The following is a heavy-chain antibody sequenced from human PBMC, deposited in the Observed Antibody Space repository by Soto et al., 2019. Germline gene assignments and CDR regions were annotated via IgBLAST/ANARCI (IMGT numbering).Heavy chain of an antibody. Sequence: SETLSLTCSVSGGSISSSSYFWGWIRQPPGKGLEWIGSIYYSGSTYYNPSLKSRVTVSVDTSKNQFSLKLSSVTAADTAVYYSARHTSDFWFDPWGQGTLVTVSS. CDR3: ARHTSDFWFDP. D-gene: IGHD2-2*01. J-gene: IGHJ5*02. CDR2: IYYSGST. CDR1: GGSISSSSYF. V-gene: IGHV4-39*01.